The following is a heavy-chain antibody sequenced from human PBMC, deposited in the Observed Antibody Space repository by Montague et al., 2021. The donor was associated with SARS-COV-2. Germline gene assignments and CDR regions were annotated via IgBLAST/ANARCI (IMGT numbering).Heavy chain of an antibody. CDR3: ARASGKKTIFGVVISYFDY. V-gene: IGHV4-31*03. Sequence: TLSLTCTVSGGSISSGGYYWSWIHQHPGKGLEWIGYIYYSGSTYYNPSLKSRVTVSVDTSKNQFSLKLSSVTAADTAVYYCARASGKKTIFGVVISYFDYWGQGTLVTVSS. CDR2: IYYSGST. J-gene: IGHJ4*02. D-gene: IGHD3-3*01. CDR1: GGSISSGGYY.